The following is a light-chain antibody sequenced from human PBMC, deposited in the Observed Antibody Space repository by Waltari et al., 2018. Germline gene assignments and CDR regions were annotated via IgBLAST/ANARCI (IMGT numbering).Light chain of an antibody. CDR3: QQYITTLT. V-gene: IGKV4-1*01. CDR2: WAS. J-gene: IGKJ4*01. CDR1: QTILYSPTNRNY. Sequence: DFVMTQSPDSLAVSLGERATINCKSSQTILYSPTNRNYLACYQQRPGQTAKLLIYWASVRASGVPDRFSGSGSGTDFTLTISSLQPEDVAVYYCQQYITTLTFGGGTKVEIK.